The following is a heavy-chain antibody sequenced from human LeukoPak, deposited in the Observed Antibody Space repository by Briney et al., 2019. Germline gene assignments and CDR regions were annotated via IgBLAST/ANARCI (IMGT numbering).Heavy chain of an antibody. J-gene: IGHJ5*02. Sequence: GGSLRLSCAASGFSFGSFVMSWVRQTPGKGLEWVSGISGSGGSRYYADSVKGRFIISRDNSKNTLYLQMNSLRVDDTAVYYCAKDSLRGGTQTNWFDPWGQGTVVTVSS. D-gene: IGHD3-10*01. CDR3: AKDSLRGGTQTNWFDP. CDR1: GFSFGSFV. CDR2: ISGSGGSR. V-gene: IGHV3-23*01.